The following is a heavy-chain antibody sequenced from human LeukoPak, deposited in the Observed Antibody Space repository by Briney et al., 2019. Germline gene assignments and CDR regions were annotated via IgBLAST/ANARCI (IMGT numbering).Heavy chain of an antibody. CDR2: INPSSGSA. V-gene: IGHV1-46*01. CDR1: GYTFTTYY. D-gene: IGHD6-6*01. J-gene: IGHJ4*02. CDR3: ARDSSSSSFDY. Sequence: ASLKVSCATSGYTFTTYYMPWVRQAPGQGLEWMGIINPSSGSATYAQKFQGGVTMTRDTSTSTVYMELSSLRSEDTAVYYCARDSSSSSFDYWGQGTLVTVSS.